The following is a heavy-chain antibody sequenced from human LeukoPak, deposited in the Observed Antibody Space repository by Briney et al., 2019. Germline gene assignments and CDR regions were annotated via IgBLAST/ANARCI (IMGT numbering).Heavy chain of an antibody. Sequence: SETLSLTCTVSGGSISSTGYYWGWIRQPPGKGLEWIGNIYYSGSTYYNPSLKSRVTISVDTSKNQFSLKLSSVTAADTAVYYCARGHCTSGSCSRWFDPWGQGTLVTVSS. D-gene: IGHD2-15*01. J-gene: IGHJ5*02. CDR1: GGSISSTGYY. V-gene: IGHV4-39*07. CDR2: IYYSGST. CDR3: ARGHCTSGSCSRWFDP.